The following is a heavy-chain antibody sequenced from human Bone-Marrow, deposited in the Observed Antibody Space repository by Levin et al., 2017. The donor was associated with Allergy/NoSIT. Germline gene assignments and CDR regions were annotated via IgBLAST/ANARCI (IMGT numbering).Heavy chain of an antibody. D-gene: IGHD4-23*01. J-gene: IGHJ4*02. CDR2: IYKDGST. Sequence: GGSLRLSCAASGFTVSSNYMSWVRQAPGKGLEWVSIIYKDGSTYYADSVKGRFTISRDNSKNTLYLQMNSLRAEDTAVYYCARAPAGKYFDYWGQGALVTVSS. V-gene: IGHV3-66*01. CDR1: GFTVSSNY. CDR3: ARAPAGKYFDY.